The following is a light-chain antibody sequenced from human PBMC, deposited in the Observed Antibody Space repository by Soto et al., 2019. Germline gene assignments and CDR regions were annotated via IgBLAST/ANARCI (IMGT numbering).Light chain of an antibody. CDR3: QQYGTAPLS. CDR2: DAS. Sequence: EIVLTQSPGTLSLSPGERVTLSCRASQSVGLTYLAWYQQKPGQAPRLVVYDASRRATGIPDRFSGSGSGTDFSLTISGLAPEDFAVYYCQQYGTAPLSFGGGTKVDIK. V-gene: IGKV3-20*01. J-gene: IGKJ4*01. CDR1: QSVGLTY.